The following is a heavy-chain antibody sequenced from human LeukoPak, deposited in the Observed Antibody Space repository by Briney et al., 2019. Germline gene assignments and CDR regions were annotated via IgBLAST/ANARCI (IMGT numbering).Heavy chain of an antibody. CDR2: IYHSGKT. V-gene: IGHV4-4*02. CDR3: ARDFAMVRGVIRYYYYMDV. CDR1: GGSITSSHW. J-gene: IGHJ6*03. D-gene: IGHD3-10*01. Sequence: SGTLSLTCAVSGGSITSSHWWSWVRQSPGKGLEWIGEIYHSGKTNYNASLKSRVTISVDKAKNQFSLQLNSVTPEDTAVYYCARDFAMVRGVIRYYYYMDVWGKGTTVTISS.